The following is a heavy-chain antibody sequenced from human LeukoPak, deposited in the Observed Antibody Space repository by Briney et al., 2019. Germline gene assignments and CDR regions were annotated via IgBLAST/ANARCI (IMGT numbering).Heavy chain of an antibody. CDR3: ARLEKLRYFDWLSHDAFDI. D-gene: IGHD3-9*01. V-gene: IGHV4-59*12. Sequence: PSETLSLTCTVSGGSISSYYWSWIRQPPGKGLEWIGYIYYSGSTNYNPSLKSRVTISVDTSKNQFSLKLSSVTAADTAVYYCARLEKLRYFDWLSHDAFDIWGQGTMVTVSS. CDR2: IYYSGST. CDR1: GGSISSYY. J-gene: IGHJ3*02.